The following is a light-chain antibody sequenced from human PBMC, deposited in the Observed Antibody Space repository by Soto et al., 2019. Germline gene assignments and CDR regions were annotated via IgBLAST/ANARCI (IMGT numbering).Light chain of an antibody. CDR1: SSNIGSNT. Sequence: QAVVTQPPSASGTPGQRVTLSCSGSSSNIGSNTVNWYQQLPGTAPKLLIYSNNERPSGVPDRFSGSKSGTSASLAISGLQSEDEADYHCAAWDDSLNDLIFGGGTKVTVL. J-gene: IGLJ2*01. CDR3: AAWDDSLNDLI. V-gene: IGLV1-44*01. CDR2: SNN.